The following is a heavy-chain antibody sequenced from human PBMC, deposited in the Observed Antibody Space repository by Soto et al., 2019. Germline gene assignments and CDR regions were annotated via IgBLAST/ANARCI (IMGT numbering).Heavy chain of an antibody. J-gene: IGHJ4*02. V-gene: IGHV1-8*01. CDR1: GYTFTSYD. Sequence: ASVKVSCKASGYTFTSYDINWVRQATGQGLEWMGWMNPNSGNTGYAQKFQGRVTMTRNTAISTAYMELSSLRSEDTAVYYCARAHSTVRGVINYWGQGTLVTVSS. CDR2: MNPNSGNT. D-gene: IGHD3-10*01. CDR3: ARAHSTVRGVINY.